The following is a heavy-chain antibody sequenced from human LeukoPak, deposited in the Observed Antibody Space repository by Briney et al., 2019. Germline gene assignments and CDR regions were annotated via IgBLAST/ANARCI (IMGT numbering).Heavy chain of an antibody. CDR3: ARRGSWLEY. J-gene: IGHJ4*02. V-gene: IGHV4-38-2*02. CDR1: GYSISSGYY. CDR2: IFHSGTT. D-gene: IGHD3-10*01. Sequence: SETLSLTCTVSGYSISSGYYWGWIRQPPGKGLEWIGSIFHSGTTYYNPSLKSRVTISVDTSKNQFSLKLSSVTAADTAVYYCARRGSWLEYWGQGTLVTVSS.